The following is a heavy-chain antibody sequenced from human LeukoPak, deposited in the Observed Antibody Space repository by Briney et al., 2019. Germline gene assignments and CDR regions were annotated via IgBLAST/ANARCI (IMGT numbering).Heavy chain of an antibody. V-gene: IGHV3-48*01. CDR3: AGPSVNSRGLYYMDV. CDR2: ISSSRTT. J-gene: IGHJ6*03. CDR1: GFTFSSYT. D-gene: IGHD4-17*01. Sequence: GGSLRLSCAASGFTFSSYTMNWVRQAPGQGLEWVSYISSSRTTYYEDSVMGRFTISRDDTTNSTYLQMNSIRASDTAAYYYAGPSVNSRGLYYMDVWGKGTTVTVSS.